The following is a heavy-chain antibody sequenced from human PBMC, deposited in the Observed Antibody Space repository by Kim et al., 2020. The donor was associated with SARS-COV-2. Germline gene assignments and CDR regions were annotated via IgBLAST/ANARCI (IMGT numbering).Heavy chain of an antibody. CDR3: ARDSSGWSRDY. V-gene: IGHV3-21*01. D-gene: IGHD6-19*01. Sequence: GGSLRLSCAASGFTLGSYSMSWVRQAPGKGLEWVSTLSSDGQYIVYTDSVKGRFTISRDSAKNSLFLQMNGLRAEDTALYYCARDSSGWSRDYWGQGTLV. CDR1: GFTLGSYS. CDR2: LSSDGQYI. J-gene: IGHJ4*02.